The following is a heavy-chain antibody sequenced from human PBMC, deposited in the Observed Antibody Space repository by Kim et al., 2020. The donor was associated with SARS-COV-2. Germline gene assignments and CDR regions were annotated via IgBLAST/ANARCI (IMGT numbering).Heavy chain of an antibody. V-gene: IGHV3-33*01. CDR3: ARDRLRYFDWLLLGALPQDAGDI. CDR1: GFTFSSYG. J-gene: IGHJ3*02. D-gene: IGHD3-9*01. CDR2: IWYDGSNK. Sequence: GGSLRLSCAASGFTFSSYGMHWVRQAPGKGLEWVAVIWYDGSNKYYADSVKGRFTISRDNSKNTLYRQMNSLRAEDTAVYYCARDRLRYFDWLLLGALPQDAGDISGQGPMATVSS.